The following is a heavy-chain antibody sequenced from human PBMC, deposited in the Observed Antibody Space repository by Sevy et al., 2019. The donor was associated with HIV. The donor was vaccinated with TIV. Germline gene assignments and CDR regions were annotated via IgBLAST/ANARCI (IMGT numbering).Heavy chain of an antibody. CDR2: ISSSSSYT. Sequence: GGSLRLSCAASGFTFSSYSMNWVRQAPGKGLEWVSSISSSSSYTYYADSVKGRFTISRDNAKNSLFLQMNSLRAEDTAVYYCARVGYDSSGYYANDAFDIWGQGTMVTVSS. CDR3: ARVGYDSSGYYANDAFDI. D-gene: IGHD3-22*01. J-gene: IGHJ3*02. V-gene: IGHV3-21*01. CDR1: GFTFSSYS.